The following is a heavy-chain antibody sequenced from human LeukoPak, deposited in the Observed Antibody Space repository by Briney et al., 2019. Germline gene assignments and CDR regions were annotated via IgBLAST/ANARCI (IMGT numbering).Heavy chain of an antibody. CDR2: ISAYNGNT. CDR1: GYTFTSYG. D-gene: IGHD3-10*01. CDR3: ARDEGIYYGSGSYDAFDI. V-gene: IGHV1-18*01. Sequence: ASVKVSCKASGYTFTSYGISWVRQAPGQGLEWMGWISAYNGNTNYAQKLQGRVTMTTDTSTSTAYMELRSLRSDDTAVYYCARDEGIYYGSGSYDAFDIWGQGTMVTVSS. J-gene: IGHJ3*02.